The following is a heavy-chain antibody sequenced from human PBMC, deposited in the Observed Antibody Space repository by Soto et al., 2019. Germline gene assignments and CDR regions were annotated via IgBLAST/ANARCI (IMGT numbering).Heavy chain of an antibody. V-gene: IGHV3-23*01. J-gene: IGHJ6*02. CDR1: GFNVSNYG. D-gene: IGHD6-19*01. CDR3: AAVIAVTKNWYYGMDV. CDR2: ISGNGDRT. Sequence: GSLRLSCVGSGFNVSNYGMNWVRQAPGKGLAWVSTISGNGDRTYYADSVHGRFTVSRDNSKNTLFLDMDSLGADDTAVYYCAAVIAVTKNWYYGMDVWGQGTTVTVSS.